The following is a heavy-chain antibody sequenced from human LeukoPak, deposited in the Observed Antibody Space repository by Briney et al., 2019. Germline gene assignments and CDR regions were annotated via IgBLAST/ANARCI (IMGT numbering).Heavy chain of an antibody. CDR2: IYTSGST. D-gene: IGHD5-12*01. V-gene: IGHV4-4*07. CDR1: GGSISSYY. Sequence: SETLSLTCTVSGGSISSYYWSWIRQPAGKGLEWIGRIYTSGSTNYNPSLKSRVTMSVDTSKNQFSLKLGSVTAADTAVYYCARGSGYATNGWFDPWGQGTLVTVSS. CDR3: ARGSGYATNGWFDP. J-gene: IGHJ5*02.